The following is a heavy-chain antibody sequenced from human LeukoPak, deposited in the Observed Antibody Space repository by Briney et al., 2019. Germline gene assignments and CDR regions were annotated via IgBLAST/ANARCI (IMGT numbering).Heavy chain of an antibody. CDR2: IIPIFGTA. CDR3: ARDIGGMTTEYYFDY. D-gene: IGHD4-11*01. CDR1: RGTFSSYA. V-gene: IGHV1-69*13. Sequence: SVKVSCKASRGTFSSYAISWVRQAPGQGLEWMGGIIPIFGTANYAQKFQGRVTITADESTSTAYMELSSLRSEDTAVYYCARDIGGMTTEYYFDYWGQGALVTVSS. J-gene: IGHJ4*02.